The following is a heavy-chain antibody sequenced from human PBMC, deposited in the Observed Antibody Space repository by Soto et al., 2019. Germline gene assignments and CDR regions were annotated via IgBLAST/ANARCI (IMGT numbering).Heavy chain of an antibody. CDR2: INPSGGST. Sequence: WASVKVSCKASGYTFTRYYMHWVRQAPGQGPEWMGIINPSGGSTTYAQKFQGRVTMTGDTSTSTVYMELSSLRSEDTAVYYCARDGPSGSYNLDYWGQGTLVTVSS. J-gene: IGHJ4*02. V-gene: IGHV1-46*01. D-gene: IGHD1-26*01. CDR1: GYTFTRYY. CDR3: ARDGPSGSYNLDY.